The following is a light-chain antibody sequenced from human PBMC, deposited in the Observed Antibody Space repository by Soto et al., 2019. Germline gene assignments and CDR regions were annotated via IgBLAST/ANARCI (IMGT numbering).Light chain of an antibody. J-gene: IGKJ4*01. CDR2: KTS. V-gene: IGKV1-5*03. CDR1: QSFSSW. Sequence: DIQMIQSPSTLSASVGDRVTITCRASQSFSSWLAWYQQKPGKAPKLLIYKTSTLESGVPSRFSGSGSGTEFTLTISSLQPDDFATYYCQQYNSNPLTFGGGTKVEIK. CDR3: QQYNSNPLT.